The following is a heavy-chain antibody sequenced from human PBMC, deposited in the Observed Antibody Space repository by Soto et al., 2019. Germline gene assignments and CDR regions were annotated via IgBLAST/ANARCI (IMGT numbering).Heavy chain of an antibody. CDR1: GGTFSSYA. J-gene: IGHJ4*02. CDR3: ARVHGYSGYDSGLVDY. Sequence: QVQLVQSGAEVKKPGSSVKVSCKASGGTFSSYAIGWVRQAPGQGLEWMGGIIPIFGTANYAQKFQGRVTITADESTSTAYMELSSLRSEDTAVYYCARVHGYSGYDSGLVDYWGQGTLVTVSS. V-gene: IGHV1-69*01. D-gene: IGHD5-12*01. CDR2: IIPIFGTA.